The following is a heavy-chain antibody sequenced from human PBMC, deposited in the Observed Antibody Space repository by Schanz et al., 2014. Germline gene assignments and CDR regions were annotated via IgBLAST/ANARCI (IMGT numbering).Heavy chain of an antibody. CDR3: ASGCSGGTCFGDY. D-gene: IGHD2-15*01. Sequence: EVQLVESGGGLVQPGGSLRLSCAPTGLTFSSYAMSWVRQAPGKGLEWVSTISSSGGRTHYADSVKGRFTISRDDSKNMLYLQMNSLRVEDTAVYYCASGCSGGTCFGDYWGQGTLVTVSS. CDR1: GLTFSSYA. CDR2: ISSSGGRT. V-gene: IGHV3-23*04. J-gene: IGHJ4*02.